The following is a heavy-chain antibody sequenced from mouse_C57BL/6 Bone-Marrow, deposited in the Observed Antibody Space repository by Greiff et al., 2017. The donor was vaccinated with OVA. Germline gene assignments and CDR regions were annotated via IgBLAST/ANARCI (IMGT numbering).Heavy chain of an antibody. CDR3: TNYYGSSSWFAY. V-gene: IGHV6-6*01. Sequence: EVKLMESGGGLVQPGGSMKLSCAASGFTFSDAWMDWVRQSPEKGLEWIAEIRNKANNHATYYAESVKGRFTISRDDSKSSVYLQMNSLRAEDTGIYDCTNYYGSSSWFAYWGQGTLVTVSA. CDR2: IRNKANNHAT. J-gene: IGHJ3*01. CDR1: GFTFSDAW. D-gene: IGHD1-1*01.